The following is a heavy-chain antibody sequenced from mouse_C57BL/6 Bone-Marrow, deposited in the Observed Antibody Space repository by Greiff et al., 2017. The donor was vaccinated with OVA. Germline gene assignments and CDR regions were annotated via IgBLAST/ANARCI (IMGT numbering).Heavy chain of an antibody. Sequence: QVQLQQPGAELVKPGASVKLSCKASGYTFTSYWMQWVKQRPGQGLEWIGEIDPSDSYTNYNQKFKGKATLTVDTSSSPAYMQLSSLTSEDSAVYYCAREGSSGYYFDYWGQGTTLTVSS. CDR3: AREGSSGYYFDY. CDR1: GYTFTSYW. J-gene: IGHJ2*01. V-gene: IGHV1-50*01. D-gene: IGHD3-2*02. CDR2: IDPSDSYT.